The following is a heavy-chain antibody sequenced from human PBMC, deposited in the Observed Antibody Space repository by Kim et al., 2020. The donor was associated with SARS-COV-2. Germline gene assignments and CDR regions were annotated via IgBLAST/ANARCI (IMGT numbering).Heavy chain of an antibody. CDR2: ISAYNGNT. Sequence: ASVKVSCKASGYTFTSYGISWVRQAPGQGLEWMGWISAYNGNTNYAQKLQGRVTMTTDTSTSTAYMELRSLRSDDTAVYYCARDQTTVTTSYYYYGMDVWGQGTTVTVSS. CDR1: GYTFTSYG. V-gene: IGHV1-18*04. J-gene: IGHJ6*02. D-gene: IGHD4-17*01. CDR3: ARDQTTVTTSYYYYGMDV.